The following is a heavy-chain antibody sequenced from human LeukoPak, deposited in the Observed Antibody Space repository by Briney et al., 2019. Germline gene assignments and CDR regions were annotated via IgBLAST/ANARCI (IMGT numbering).Heavy chain of an antibody. V-gene: IGHV3-48*03. J-gene: IGHJ4*02. CDR1: GFTFSSYE. Sequence: GGSLRLSCAAFGFTFSSYEMNWVRQAPGKGLEWVSYISSSGSTIYYADSVKGRFTISRDNAKNSLYLQMNSLRAEDTAVYYCARVAAISFFGYWGQGTLVTVSS. CDR3: ARVAAISFFGY. D-gene: IGHD5-18*01. CDR2: ISSSGSTI.